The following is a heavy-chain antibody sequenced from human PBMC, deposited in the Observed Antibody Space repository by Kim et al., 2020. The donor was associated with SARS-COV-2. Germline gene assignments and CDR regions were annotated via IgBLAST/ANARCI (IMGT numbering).Heavy chain of an antibody. J-gene: IGHJ4*02. CDR3: ARVGWAATTISY. Sequence: GYAQKFQGRVTMTRNTSISTAYMELSSLRSEDTAVYYCARVGWAATTISYWGQGTLVTVSS. D-gene: IGHD5-12*01. V-gene: IGHV1-8*01.